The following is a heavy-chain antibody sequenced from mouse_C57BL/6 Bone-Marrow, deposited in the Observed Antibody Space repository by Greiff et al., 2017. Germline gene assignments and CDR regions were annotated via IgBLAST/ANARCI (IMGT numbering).Heavy chain of an antibody. CDR3: ARLFFAY. CDR1: GYSFTGYY. J-gene: IGHJ3*01. CDR2: INPSTDGT. V-gene: IGHV1-42*01. Sequence: EVQLQQSGPELVKPGASVKISCKASGYSFTGYYMNWVKQSPEKSLEWIGEINPSTDGTTYNQKFKAKATLTVDKSSSTAYMPLKSLTSEDSAVYYCARLFFAYWGQGTLVTVSA.